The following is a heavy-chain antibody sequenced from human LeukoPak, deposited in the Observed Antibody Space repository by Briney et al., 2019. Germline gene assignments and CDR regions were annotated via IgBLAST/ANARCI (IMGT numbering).Heavy chain of an antibody. J-gene: IGHJ4*02. V-gene: IGHV4-34*01. Sequence: SETLSLTRAVYGGSFSGYYWSWIRQPPGKGLEWIGEINHSGSTNYNPSLKSRVTISVDTSKNQFSLKLSSVTAADTAVYYCARVSNSGYDLDYWGQGTLVTVSS. CDR1: GGSFSGYY. CDR3: ARVSNSGYDLDY. CDR2: INHSGST. D-gene: IGHD5-12*01.